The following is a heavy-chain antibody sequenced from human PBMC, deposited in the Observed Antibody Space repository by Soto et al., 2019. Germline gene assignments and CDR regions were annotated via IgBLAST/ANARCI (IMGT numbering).Heavy chain of an antibody. D-gene: IGHD2-2*01. J-gene: IGHJ6*02. CDR3: ATIPAADNYYYYGMDV. Sequence: GESLKISCEGSGYRLTNYWIGWVRQMPGKGLEWMGIIYPGDSDTRYSPSFQGQVTISVDKSISTAYLQWSSLKASDTAMYYCATIPAADNYYYYGMDVWGQGTTVTVSS. V-gene: IGHV5-51*01. CDR1: GYRLTNYW. CDR2: IYPGDSDT.